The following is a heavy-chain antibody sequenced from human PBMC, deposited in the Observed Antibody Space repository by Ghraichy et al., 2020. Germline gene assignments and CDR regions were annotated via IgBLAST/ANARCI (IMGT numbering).Heavy chain of an antibody. CDR3: ARDFRDYGDYEGNYYGMDV. V-gene: IGHV3-11*06. CDR1: GFTFSDYY. Sequence: GGSLRLSCAASGFTFSDYYMSWIRQAPGKGLEWVSYISSSSSYTNYADSVKGRFTISRDNAKNSLYLQMNSLRAEDTAVYYCARDFRDYGDYEGNYYGMDVWGQGTTVTVSS. D-gene: IGHD4-17*01. J-gene: IGHJ6*02. CDR2: ISSSSSYT.